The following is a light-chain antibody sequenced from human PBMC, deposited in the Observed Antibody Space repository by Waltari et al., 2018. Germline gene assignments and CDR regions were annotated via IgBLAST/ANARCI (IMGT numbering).Light chain of an antibody. CDR1: RSDVGTYTY. J-gene: IGLJ2*01. V-gene: IGLV2-11*01. CDR3: CSYAGRYSVL. CDR2: DVT. Sequence: QSALTQPRSVSGSPGQSITISCTGTRSDVGTYTYVSCYQQYPGKAPKLMIYDVTKPPSGVPDRFSGSKSGNTASLTISGLQAEDEADYYCCSYAGRYSVLFGGGTKLTVL.